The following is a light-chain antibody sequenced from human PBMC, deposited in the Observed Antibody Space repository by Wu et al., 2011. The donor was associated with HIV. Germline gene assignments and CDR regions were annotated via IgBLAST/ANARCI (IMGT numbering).Light chain of an antibody. CDR1: ETIGSSS. CDR2: GAS. Sequence: EMVLTQSPGTLSLSPGETATLSCRVSETIGSSSLAWYQQKPGQPPRLLIYGASSRATGIPDRLSGSGSGADFTLTISRLEPEDSAVYYCQQYATXPHTFGRGPSWRSN. V-gene: IGKV3-20*01. J-gene: IGKJ2*01. CDR3: QQYATXPHT.